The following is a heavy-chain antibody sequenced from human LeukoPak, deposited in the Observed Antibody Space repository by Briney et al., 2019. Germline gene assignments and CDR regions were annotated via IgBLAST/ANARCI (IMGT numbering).Heavy chain of an antibody. D-gene: IGHD2-21*02. CDR3: AKGCGTTCYSDFDY. J-gene: IGHJ4*02. Sequence: PGGSLRLSCAASGFTFTSYSMSWDRQAPGKGLEWVSTISGGAGSTYYADSVKGRFTISRDNSKSTLYLQMNNLRVDDTAVYYCAKGCGTTCYSDFDYWGQGTLVTVSS. CDR1: GFTFTSYS. CDR2: ISGGAGST. V-gene: IGHV3-23*01.